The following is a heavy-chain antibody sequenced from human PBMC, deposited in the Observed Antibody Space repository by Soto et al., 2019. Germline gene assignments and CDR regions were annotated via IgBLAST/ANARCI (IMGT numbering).Heavy chain of an antibody. Sequence: CTVSGGSITTGGYYWSWIRQLPGKGLEWIGHRYYSESTYYNPSLKSRVSISLDTSKNQFSLKLSFVTAADTAMYYCARTKCSGGSCYSWSLDYWGQGTPVTVSS. CDR2: RYYSEST. V-gene: IGHV4-31*03. CDR3: ARTKCSGGSCYSWSLDY. CDR1: GGSITTGGYY. J-gene: IGHJ4*02. D-gene: IGHD2-15*01.